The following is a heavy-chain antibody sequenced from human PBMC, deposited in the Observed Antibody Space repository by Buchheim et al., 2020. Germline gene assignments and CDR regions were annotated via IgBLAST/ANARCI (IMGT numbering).Heavy chain of an antibody. Sequence: QVQLQESGPGLVKPSQTLSLTCTVSGGSISSGGYYWSWFRQHPGKGLEWIGYIYSSGSTYYSPSLKSRVTISVDTSKNQFSPRLTSVTAADTAVYYCARYYLRVGSWDYFDSWGQGTL. CDR2: IYSSGST. CDR3: ARYYLRVGSWDYFDS. V-gene: IGHV4-31*03. J-gene: IGHJ4*02. CDR1: GGSISSGGYY. D-gene: IGHD3-10*01.